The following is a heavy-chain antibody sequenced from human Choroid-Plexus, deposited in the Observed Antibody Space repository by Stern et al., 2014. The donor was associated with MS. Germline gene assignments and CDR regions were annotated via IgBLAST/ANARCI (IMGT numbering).Heavy chain of an antibody. D-gene: IGHD2/OR15-2a*01. V-gene: IGHV3-30*18. CDR3: AKDRQYLTYFFDH. CDR1: GFTFGSCA. Sequence: VQSGRPLRLSCVASGFTFGSCAMHWVRQAPGQGLEWVAGVSYDGSNKYYADSVKGRFTISRDNSQNTLYMQMSSLRPEDTAVYYCAKDRQYLTYFFDHWGQGSLVTVSS. J-gene: IGHJ5*02. CDR2: VSYDGSNK.